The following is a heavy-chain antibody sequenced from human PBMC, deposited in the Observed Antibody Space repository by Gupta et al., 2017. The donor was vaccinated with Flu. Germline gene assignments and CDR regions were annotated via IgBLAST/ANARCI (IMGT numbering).Heavy chain of an antibody. Sequence: VSGGSIGSSSYYWAWIRQPPGKGLEWIGSIYYNGRTHYSPSLKSRVTISIDTSRNQFYLRLNSVTAADTAVYYCVREYGGCSLTDPWGQGTLVSVSS. CDR3: VREYGGCSLTDP. CDR2: IYYNGRT. J-gene: IGHJ5*02. D-gene: IGHD1-26*01. V-gene: IGHV4-39*01. CDR1: GGSIGSSSYY.